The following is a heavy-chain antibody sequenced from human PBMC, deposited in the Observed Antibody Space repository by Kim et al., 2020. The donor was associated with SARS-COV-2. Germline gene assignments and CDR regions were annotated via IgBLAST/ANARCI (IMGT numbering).Heavy chain of an antibody. CDR3: AKDVRNFAYKDGMDD. J-gene: IGHJ6*02. Sequence: GGSLRLSCAASGFTFNYFGMHWVRQAPGKGLEWVTTISHDGTAQYYVDSVKGRFTISRDNSMNTLHLQMNSLRPEDTAVYYCAKDVRNFAYKDGMDDWGPGTTVTVSS. D-gene: IGHD3-9*01. CDR2: ISHDGTAQ. V-gene: IGHV3-30*18. CDR1: GFTFNYFG.